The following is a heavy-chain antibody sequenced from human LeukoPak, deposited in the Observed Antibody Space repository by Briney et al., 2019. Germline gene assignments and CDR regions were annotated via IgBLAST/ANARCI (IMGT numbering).Heavy chain of an antibody. Sequence: GGSLRLSCAASGFTVSNNYISWVRQAPGKGLEWVSVIYAGGGTDYADSVKGRFTISRDNSKNTLYLQMNSLRAEDTAVYYCVREGSSWPRDFQYWGQGTLVTVSS. CDR1: GFTVSNNY. J-gene: IGHJ1*01. V-gene: IGHV3-66*01. CDR3: VREGSSWPRDFQY. D-gene: IGHD6-13*01. CDR2: IYAGGGT.